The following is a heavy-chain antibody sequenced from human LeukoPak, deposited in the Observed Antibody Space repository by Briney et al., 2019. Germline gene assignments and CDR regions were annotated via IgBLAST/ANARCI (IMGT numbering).Heavy chain of an antibody. CDR2: IYSGGST. J-gene: IGHJ4*02. CDR1: GFTVSSNY. V-gene: IGHV3-66*02. CDR3: ARVEYGYFDY. D-gene: IGHD4-17*01. Sequence: GGSLRLSCAASGFTVSSNYMSWVRQAPGKGLEWVSVIYSGGSTYYADYVKGRFTISRDNSKNTLYLQMNSLRAEDTAVYYCARVEYGYFDYWGQGTLVTVSS.